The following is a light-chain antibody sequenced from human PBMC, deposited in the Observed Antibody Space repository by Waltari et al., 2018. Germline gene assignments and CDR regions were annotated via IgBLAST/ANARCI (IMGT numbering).Light chain of an antibody. V-gene: IGLV3-21*01. CDR2: YES. Sequence: SYVLTQPPSVAVAPGETARVTCGGNNIESKSVHWYQQKPGQAPVLVISYESDRPSGIPGRFSGSTSGDTATLTISMVEAGDEADYYCQVWDANTDPGVFGTGTEVTVL. CDR1: NIESKS. J-gene: IGLJ1*01. CDR3: QVWDANTDPGV.